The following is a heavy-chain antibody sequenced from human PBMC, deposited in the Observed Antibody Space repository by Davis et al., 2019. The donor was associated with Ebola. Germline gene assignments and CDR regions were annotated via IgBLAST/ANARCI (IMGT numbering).Heavy chain of an antibody. Sequence: SETLSLTCTVSGGSIISSSSYWGWIRQPPRKGLEWIGEINHSGSTNYNPSLKSRVTISVDTSKNQFSLKLSSVTAADTAVYYCARRGAWLRLTFDYWGQGTLVTVSS. CDR1: GGSIISSSSY. J-gene: IGHJ4*02. V-gene: IGHV4-39*07. D-gene: IGHD5-12*01. CDR3: ARRGAWLRLTFDY. CDR2: INHSGST.